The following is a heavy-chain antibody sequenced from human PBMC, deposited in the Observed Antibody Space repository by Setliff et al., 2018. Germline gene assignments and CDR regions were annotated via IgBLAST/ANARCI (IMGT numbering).Heavy chain of an antibody. J-gene: IGHJ3*02. D-gene: IGHD6-19*01. CDR2: INANTGGT. CDR1: GYIFTNYY. Sequence: ASVKVSCKTSGYIFTNYYIHWVRQAPGRGLEWMGWINANTGGTREVQKFQGRVTMTRDTSIDTAYMEVNRLTYDDTAVYYCARVGGYASAWHGIEAFDIWGQGTKVTVS. CDR3: ARVGGYASAWHGIEAFDI. V-gene: IGHV1-2*02.